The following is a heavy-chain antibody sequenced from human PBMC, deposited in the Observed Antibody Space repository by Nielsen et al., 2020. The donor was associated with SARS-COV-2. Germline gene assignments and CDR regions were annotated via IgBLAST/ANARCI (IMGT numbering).Heavy chain of an antibody. D-gene: IGHD6-19*01. V-gene: IGHV3-30-3*01. J-gene: IGHJ5*02. Sequence: GESLKISCAASGFTFSSYAMHWVRQAPGKGLEWVAVISYDGSNKYYADSVKGRFTISRDNSKNTLYLQMNSLRAEDTAVYYCARLTQSSGWYNWFDPWGQGTLVTVSS. CDR2: ISYDGSNK. CDR3: ARLTQSSGWYNWFDP. CDR1: GFTFSSYA.